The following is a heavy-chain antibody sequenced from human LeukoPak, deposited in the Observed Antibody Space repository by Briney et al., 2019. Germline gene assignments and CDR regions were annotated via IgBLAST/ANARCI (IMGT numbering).Heavy chain of an antibody. J-gene: IGHJ1*01. D-gene: IGHD3-16*01. Sequence: GGSLRLSCAASGFTFSIHGMNWVRQAPGKGLEWVSGISPSGDITYYADSVRGRFTISRDNSENTVDLQMNSLRAEDTAIYYCAKDDAGGVYQHWGKGTLVTVSS. V-gene: IGHV3-23*01. CDR3: AKDDAGGVYQH. CDR2: ISPSGDIT. CDR1: GFTFSIHG.